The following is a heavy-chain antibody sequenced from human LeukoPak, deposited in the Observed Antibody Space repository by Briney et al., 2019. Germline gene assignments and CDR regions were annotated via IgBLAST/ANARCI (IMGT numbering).Heavy chain of an antibody. CDR2: IWYDGSNK. Sequence: PGGSLRLSCAASGFTFSSYGMHWVRQAPGKGLEWVAVIWYDGSNKYYADSAKGRFTISRDNSKNTLYLQMNSLRAEDTAVYYCARGYDILTGYFPADFDYWGQGTLVTVSS. D-gene: IGHD3-9*01. CDR1: GFTFSSYG. V-gene: IGHV3-33*01. CDR3: ARGYDILTGYFPADFDY. J-gene: IGHJ4*02.